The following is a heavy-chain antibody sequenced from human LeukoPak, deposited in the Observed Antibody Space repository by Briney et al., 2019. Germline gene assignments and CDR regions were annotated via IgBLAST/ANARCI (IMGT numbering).Heavy chain of an antibody. CDR2: TYYRSKWYT. Sequence: SQTLSLTCAISGDSVSSNSAAWNWIRQSPSRGLEWLGRTYYRSKWYTDYAVSVKSRIIIDPDTSKNQFSLQLNSVTPEDTAVYYCARGPSSSLTLYFDYWGQGTLVTVSS. CDR1: GDSVSSNSAA. J-gene: IGHJ4*02. D-gene: IGHD6-13*01. V-gene: IGHV6-1*01. CDR3: ARGPSSSLTLYFDY.